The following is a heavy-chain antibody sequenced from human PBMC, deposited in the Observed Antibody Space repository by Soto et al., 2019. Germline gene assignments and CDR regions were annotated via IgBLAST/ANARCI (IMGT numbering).Heavy chain of an antibody. Sequence: GGSLRLSCAASGFTFSNYGMHWVRQAPGKGLEWVAIIWHDGNNKYYADSVRGRLIISRDNSKNRLYLQMNSLRAEDTAVYYCASDLVGASDSYGLDVWGQGTPVTVSS. CDR3: ASDLVGASDSYGLDV. CDR2: IWHDGNNK. D-gene: IGHD1-26*01. CDR1: GFTFSNYG. V-gene: IGHV3-33*01. J-gene: IGHJ6*02.